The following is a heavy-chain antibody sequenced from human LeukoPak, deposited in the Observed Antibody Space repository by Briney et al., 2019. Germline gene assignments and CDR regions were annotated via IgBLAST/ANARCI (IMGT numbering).Heavy chain of an antibody. CDR2: ISYDGSNK. CDR1: GFTFSSYA. D-gene: IGHD3-22*01. CDR3: AGARDYDSSYFDY. V-gene: IGHV3-30*14. Sequence: GRSLRLSCAASGFTFSSYAMHWVRQAPGKGLEWVAVISYDGSNKYYADSVKGRFTISRDNSKNTLYLQMNSLRAEDTAVYYCAGARDYDSSYFDYWGQGTLVTVSS. J-gene: IGHJ4*02.